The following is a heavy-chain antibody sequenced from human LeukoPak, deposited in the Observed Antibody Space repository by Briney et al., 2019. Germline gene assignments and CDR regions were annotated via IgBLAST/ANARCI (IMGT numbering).Heavy chain of an antibody. J-gene: IGHJ4*02. CDR3: VRDKFGTLIYGSSCFDS. D-gene: IGHD6-6*01. CDR2: INSDGSSA. Sequence: GGSLRLSCAASGFTFSSYWMHWVRQAPGKGLVWVSRINSDGSSAIYADSVKGRFTFSRDNAKNTLYLQMNSLRAEDTAVYYCVRDKFGTLIYGSSCFDSWGRGTLVTVSS. CDR1: GFTFSSYW. V-gene: IGHV3-74*01.